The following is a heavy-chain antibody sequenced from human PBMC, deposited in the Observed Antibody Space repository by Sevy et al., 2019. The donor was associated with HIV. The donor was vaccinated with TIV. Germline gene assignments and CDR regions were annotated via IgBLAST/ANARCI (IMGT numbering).Heavy chain of an antibody. V-gene: IGHV3-30-3*01. CDR3: ARDSNSGYYYYYAMDV. CDR1: GFIFSNYA. CDR2: ISYDGINK. J-gene: IGHJ6*02. Sequence: GGSLRLSCAASGFIFSNYAMHWVRQAPGKGLEWVAVISYDGINKYYADSMKGRFTISRDNSKNTLYVQMNSLRAEDTAVYYCARDSNSGYYYYYAMDVWGQGTTVTV. D-gene: IGHD1-26*01.